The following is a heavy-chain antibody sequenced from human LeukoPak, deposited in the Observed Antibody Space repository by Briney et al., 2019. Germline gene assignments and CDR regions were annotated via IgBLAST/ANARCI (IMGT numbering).Heavy chain of an antibody. CDR3: ARDEPGYCSGGSCYEMGDC. J-gene: IGHJ4*02. V-gene: IGHV3-53*01. CDR2: IYSGGST. D-gene: IGHD2-15*01. CDR1: GFTVSSNY. Sequence: GGSLRLSCAASGFTVSSNYMSWVRQAPGKGLEWVSVIYSGGSTYYADSVKGRFTISRDNSKNTLYLQMNSLRAEDTAVYYCARDEPGYCSGGSCYEMGDCWGQGTLVTVSS.